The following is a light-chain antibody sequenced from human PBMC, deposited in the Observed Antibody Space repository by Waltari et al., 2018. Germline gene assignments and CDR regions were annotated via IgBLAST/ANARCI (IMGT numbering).Light chain of an antibody. Sequence: SYELNQPPSVSVSPGQTATITCSGNRLGDKYTCWYQQKPGKSPVLVIYQNIKRPSGIPERFSGSNSGNTATLTISGTQAMDEADYYCQAWDSTTVIFGGGTKLTVL. J-gene: IGLJ2*01. CDR1: RLGDKY. CDR3: QAWDSTTVI. CDR2: QNI. V-gene: IGLV3-1*01.